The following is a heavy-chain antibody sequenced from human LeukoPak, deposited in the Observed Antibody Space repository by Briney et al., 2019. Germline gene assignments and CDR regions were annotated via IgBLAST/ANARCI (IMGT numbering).Heavy chain of an antibody. Sequence: GESLKISCKVFGYNFTNYWIAWVRQMPGKGLEWMGIIYPGGSDARYSPSFQGQVTISADNSISTAYLQWSSLKASDTAMYYCARSCDFWSGLLNCPFDPWGQGTLVTVSS. D-gene: IGHD3-3*01. CDR2: IYPGGSDA. J-gene: IGHJ5*02. CDR1: GYNFTNYW. V-gene: IGHV5-51*01. CDR3: ARSCDFWSGLLNCPFDP.